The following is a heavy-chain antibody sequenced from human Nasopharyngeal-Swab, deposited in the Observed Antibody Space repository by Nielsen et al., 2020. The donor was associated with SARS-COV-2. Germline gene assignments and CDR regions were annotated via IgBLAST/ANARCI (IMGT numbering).Heavy chain of an antibody. CDR1: GFTFDDYG. D-gene: IGHD3-22*01. CDR2: INWNGGST. Sequence: GGSLRLSCAASGFTFDDYGMSWVRQAPGKGLEWVSGINWNGGSTGYADSVKGRFTISRDNAKNSLYLQMNSLRAEDTAVYYCAKIRITMIVVVPNDYWGQGTLVTVSS. CDR3: AKIRITMIVVVPNDY. J-gene: IGHJ4*02. V-gene: IGHV3-20*04.